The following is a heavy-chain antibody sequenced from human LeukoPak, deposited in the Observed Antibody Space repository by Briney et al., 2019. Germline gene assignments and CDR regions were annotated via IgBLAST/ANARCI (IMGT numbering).Heavy chain of an antibody. CDR3: ARDYRARVGRDRDLGGECDY. Sequence: GASVKVSCKAFGYTFTGYYMHWVRQAPGQGLEWMGWINPNSGGTHYAPKFQGRVTMTRDTSISTAYMELSRLRSDDTAVYYCARDYRARVGRDRDLGGECDYWGQGTLVTVSS. CDR1: GYTFTGYY. J-gene: IGHJ4*02. CDR2: INPNSGGT. V-gene: IGHV1-2*02. D-gene: IGHD5-24*01.